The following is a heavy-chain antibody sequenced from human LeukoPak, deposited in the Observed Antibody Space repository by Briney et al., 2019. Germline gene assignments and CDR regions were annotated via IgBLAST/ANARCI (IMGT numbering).Heavy chain of an antibody. V-gene: IGHV4-39*01. CDR3: ASSLYDFWSGYQNYFDY. D-gene: IGHD3-3*01. Sequence: SETLSLTCTVSGGSISSSSYYWGWIRQPPGKGLEWIGSIYYSGSTYYNPSLKSRVTISVDTSKNQFSLKLSSVTAADTAVYYCASSLYDFWSGYQNYFDYWGQGTLVTVSS. J-gene: IGHJ4*02. CDR2: IYYSGST. CDR1: GGSISSSSYY.